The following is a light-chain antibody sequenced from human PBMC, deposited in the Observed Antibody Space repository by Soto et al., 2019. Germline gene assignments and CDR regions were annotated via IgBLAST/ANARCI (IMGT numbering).Light chain of an antibody. V-gene: IGLV1-44*01. J-gene: IGLJ1*01. CDR1: SSNIGSNS. CDR3: AAWDDSLDGPI. Sequence: QSVLTQLPSASGTPGQRVTISCSGSSSNIGSNSVNWYQQLPGTAPKLLIYNNNQRPSGVPDRFSGSKSGTSASLAISGLQSEDESDYYCAAWDDSLDGPIFGTGTKVTVL. CDR2: NNN.